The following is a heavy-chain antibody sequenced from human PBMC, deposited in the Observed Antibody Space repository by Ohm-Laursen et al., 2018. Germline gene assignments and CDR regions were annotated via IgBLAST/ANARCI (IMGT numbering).Heavy chain of an antibody. CDR3: ARDIYCRGHGCSSVLASAFDI. CDR2: ISSSSSYI. D-gene: IGHD2-15*01. Sequence: SLRLSCAASGFTFSSYSMNWVRQAPGKGLEWVSSISSSSSYIYYADSVKGRFTISRDNAKNSLYLQMNSPRVEDTAVYYCARDIYCRGHGCSSVLASAFDIWGQGTVVTVSS. J-gene: IGHJ3*02. CDR1: GFTFSSYS. V-gene: IGHV3-21*01.